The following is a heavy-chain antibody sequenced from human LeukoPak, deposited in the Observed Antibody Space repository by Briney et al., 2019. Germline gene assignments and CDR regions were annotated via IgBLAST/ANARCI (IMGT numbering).Heavy chain of an antibody. Sequence: PSETLSLTCTVSGGSISSSSYYWGWIRQPPGKGLEWIGSIYYSGSTYYNPSLKSRVTISVDTSKNQFSLKLSSVTAADTAVYYCARTEGRVTYYYDSSGYYNWFGPWGQGTLVTVSS. CDR3: ARTEGRVTYYYDSSGYYNWFGP. V-gene: IGHV4-39*01. D-gene: IGHD3-22*01. J-gene: IGHJ5*02. CDR2: IYYSGST. CDR1: GGSISSSSYY.